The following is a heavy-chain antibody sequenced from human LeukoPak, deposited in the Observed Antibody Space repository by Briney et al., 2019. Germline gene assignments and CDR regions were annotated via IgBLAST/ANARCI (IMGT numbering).Heavy chain of an antibody. CDR2: MYSGGDT. J-gene: IGHJ2*01. V-gene: IGHV3-53*01. Sequence: GGSLRLSCAASGFTFSSYAMHWVRQAPGKGLEWVSVMYSGGDTYYAHSVKGRFTISRDSSKNTLYLQMNSLRVEDTAVYYCARAAGDRIGYFDLWGRGTLVTVSS. CDR3: ARAAGDRIGYFDL. D-gene: IGHD7-27*01. CDR1: GFTFSSYA.